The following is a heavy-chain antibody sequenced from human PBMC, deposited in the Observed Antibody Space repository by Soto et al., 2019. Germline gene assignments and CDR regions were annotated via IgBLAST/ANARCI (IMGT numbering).Heavy chain of an antibody. Sequence: PGGSLRLSCAASGFTFSNYAMTWVRQSPGKGLEWVSGISGSGGSTSYADSVKGRFTISRDNPKNTLYLQMNSLRAEDTAIYYCAKGAYGSGSYDCWGQGTLVTVSS. D-gene: IGHD3-10*01. V-gene: IGHV3-23*01. J-gene: IGHJ4*02. CDR3: AKGAYGSGSYDC. CDR1: GFTFSNYA. CDR2: ISGSGGST.